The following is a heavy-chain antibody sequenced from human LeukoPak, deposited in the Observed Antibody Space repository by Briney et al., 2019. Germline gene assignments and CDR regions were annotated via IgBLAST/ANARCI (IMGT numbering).Heavy chain of an antibody. CDR3: ARGRATVTTDGMDV. CDR1: GYTFTSYG. Sequence: ASVKVSCKASGYTFTSYGISWVRQATGQGLEWMGWMSPNSGNTGYAQKFQGRVTMTRNTSISTAYMELSSLRSEDTAVYYCARGRATVTTDGMDVWGQGTTVTVSS. J-gene: IGHJ6*02. D-gene: IGHD4-17*01. V-gene: IGHV1-8*02. CDR2: MSPNSGNT.